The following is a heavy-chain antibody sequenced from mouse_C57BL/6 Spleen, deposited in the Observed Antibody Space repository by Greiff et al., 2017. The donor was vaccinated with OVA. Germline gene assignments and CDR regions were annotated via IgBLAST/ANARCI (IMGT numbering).Heavy chain of an antibody. CDR2: ISYGGSN. D-gene: IGHD1-1*01. V-gene: IGHV3-6*01. J-gene: IGHJ4*01. CDR1: GYSITSGYY. Sequence: EVHLVESGPGLVKPSQSLSLTCSVTGYSITSGYYWNWIRQFPGNKLEWMGYISYGGSNNYNPSLKNRIPITRDTSKNQFFLKLNSVTTEDTATYYFARTTVVEDYAMDYWGQGTSVTVSS. CDR3: ARTTVVEDYAMDY.